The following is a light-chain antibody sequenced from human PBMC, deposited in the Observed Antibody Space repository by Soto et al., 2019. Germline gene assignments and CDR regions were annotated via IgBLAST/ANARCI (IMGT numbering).Light chain of an antibody. Sequence: QSVLPQPASVSGSPGQSITISCTGTSSDVGNYNLVSWYQQHPGRAPKLIIYEANERPSGVSDRFSGSKSGITASLTISGLQPEDEADYYCCSYAGSNTYVLFGGGTKVTVL. J-gene: IGLJ2*01. CDR1: SSDVGNYNL. CDR3: CSYAGSNTYVL. CDR2: EAN. V-gene: IGLV2-23*01.